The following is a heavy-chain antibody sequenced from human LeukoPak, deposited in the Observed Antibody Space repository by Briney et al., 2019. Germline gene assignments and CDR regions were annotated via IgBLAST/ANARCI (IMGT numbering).Heavy chain of an antibody. D-gene: IGHD3-3*01. CDR3: ARSRSGYYGDVDY. Sequence: SETLSLTCTVSGGSISSGGYYWGRIRHHPGKGWEWLGHIYYSGSTYYNPSLKSRVTISVDTSKNQFSLKLSSVTAADTAVYYCARSRSGYYGDVDYWGQGTLVTVSS. CDR1: GGSISSGGYY. V-gene: IGHV4-31*03. J-gene: IGHJ4*02. CDR2: IYYSGST.